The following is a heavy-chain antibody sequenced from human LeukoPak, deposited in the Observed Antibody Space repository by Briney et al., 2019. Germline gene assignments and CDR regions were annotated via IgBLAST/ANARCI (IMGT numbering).Heavy chain of an antibody. D-gene: IGHD6-13*01. Sequence: SETLSLSCTVSGGSIRSYYWSWIRQPPGKGLEWIGYIYYSGSTNYNPSLQSRLTIFLDTSKNQFALKLNSVTAADTAVYYCVRDFIAAASRAFDIWDRETTVTVSS. CDR2: IYYSGST. CDR3: VRDFIAAASRAFDI. CDR1: GGSIRSYY. J-gene: IGHJ3*02. V-gene: IGHV4-59*01.